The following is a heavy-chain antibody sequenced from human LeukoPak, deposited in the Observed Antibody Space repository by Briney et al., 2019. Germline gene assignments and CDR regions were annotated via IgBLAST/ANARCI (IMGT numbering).Heavy chain of an antibody. J-gene: IGHJ4*02. CDR1: GFAFSTYA. V-gene: IGHV3-23*01. CDR2: ISGSDGST. Sequence: PGGSLRLSCAASGFAFSTYAMNWVRQAPGKGLEWVSTISGSDGSTYYADSVKGRFTIPRDNSKNTLYLQMNSLRAEDTAVYYCAKSNDWSGMYYFDYWGQGTLVTVSS. CDR3: AKSNDWSGMYYFDY. D-gene: IGHD2-8*02.